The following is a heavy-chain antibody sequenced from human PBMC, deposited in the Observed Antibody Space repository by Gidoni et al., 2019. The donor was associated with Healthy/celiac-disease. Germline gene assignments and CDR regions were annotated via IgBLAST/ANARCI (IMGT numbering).Heavy chain of an antibody. D-gene: IGHD2-21*02. CDR3: ARHADIVVVTASPYYFDY. CDR1: GGAISSSRYY. J-gene: IGHJ4*02. V-gene: IGHV4-39*01. Sequence: QLQLQESGPGLVKPSETLSLTCTVSGGAISSSRYYWGWIRQPPGRGLEWIWSIYYSGSTYYNPSLKSRVIISVDTSKNQFSLKLSSVTAADTAVYYCARHADIVVVTASPYYFDYWGQGTLVTVSS. CDR2: IYYSGST.